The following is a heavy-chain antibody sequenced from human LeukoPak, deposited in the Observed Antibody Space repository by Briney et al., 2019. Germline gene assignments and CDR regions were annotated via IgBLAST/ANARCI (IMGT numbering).Heavy chain of an antibody. D-gene: IGHD2-21*02. CDR3: ATRVTADSYDASDI. CDR1: GLSFSSYR. Sequence: GGSLTLLCVASGLSFSSYRLNLVRQAPGKGVEWVSSVSSSSNHIYYADPVKGRFTISRDNAKNSLYLQMNSLRADDTALYYCATRVTADSYDASDIWGQGTFVTVSS. CDR2: VSSSSNHI. J-gene: IGHJ3*02. V-gene: IGHV3-21*01.